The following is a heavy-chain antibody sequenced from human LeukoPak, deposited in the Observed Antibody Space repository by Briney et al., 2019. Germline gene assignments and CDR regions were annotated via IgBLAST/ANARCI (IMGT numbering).Heavy chain of an antibody. V-gene: IGHV1-69*01. J-gene: IGHJ4*02. CDR3: ASHTGIAAAPLNY. D-gene: IGHD6-13*01. CDR1: GGTFSSYA. Sequence: SVKVSCKASGGTFSSYAISWVRQAPGQGLEWMGGIIPIFGTANYAQKFQGRVTITADESTSTAYMELSSLRPEDTAVYYCASHTGIAAAPLNYWGQGTLVTVSS. CDR2: IIPIFGTA.